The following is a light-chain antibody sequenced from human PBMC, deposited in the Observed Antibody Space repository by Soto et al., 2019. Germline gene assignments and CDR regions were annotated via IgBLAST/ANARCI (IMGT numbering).Light chain of an antibody. J-gene: IGKJ1*01. Sequence: DIVMTQSPLSLPVTPGEPASISCRSSQSLLHSNGYNYLDWYLQKPGQSPQLLIYLGSNRASGVPDRVRGSGSGTDFTLKISRVEAEDVGVYYCMQALQIPWTFGQGTKV. CDR2: LGS. V-gene: IGKV2-28*01. CDR3: MQALQIPWT. CDR1: QSLLHSNGYNY.